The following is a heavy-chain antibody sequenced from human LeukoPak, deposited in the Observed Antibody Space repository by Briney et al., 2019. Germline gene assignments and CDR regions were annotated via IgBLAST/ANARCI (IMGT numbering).Heavy chain of an antibody. Sequence: SGTLSLTCTVSGGSISSYYWSWIRQPPGKGLEWIGYIYYSGSTNYNPSLKSRVTISVDTSKNQFSLKLSSVTAADTAVYYCARDRNWNDGQIGFDPWGQGTLVTVSS. CDR3: ARDRNWNDGQIGFDP. CDR1: GGSISSYY. V-gene: IGHV4-59*01. D-gene: IGHD1-1*01. CDR2: IYYSGST. J-gene: IGHJ5*02.